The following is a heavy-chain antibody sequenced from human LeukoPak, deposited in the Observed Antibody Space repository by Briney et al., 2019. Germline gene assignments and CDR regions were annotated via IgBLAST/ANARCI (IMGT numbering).Heavy chain of an antibody. Sequence: GGSLRLSCAASGFTFSSYSMNWVRQAPGKGLEWVSSISSSSSYIYYADSVKGRFTISRDNAKNSLYLQMNSLRAEDTAVYYCARELAASYMDVWGKGTTVTVSS. V-gene: IGHV3-21*01. J-gene: IGHJ6*03. CDR2: ISSSSSYI. D-gene: IGHD6-6*01. CDR3: ARELAASYMDV. CDR1: GFTFSSYS.